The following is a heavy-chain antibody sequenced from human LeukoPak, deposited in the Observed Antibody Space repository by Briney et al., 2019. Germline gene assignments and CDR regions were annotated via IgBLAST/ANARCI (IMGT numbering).Heavy chain of an antibody. V-gene: IGHV4-59*01. CDR1: GGSISSYY. CDR3: ARALQLWLGDAFDI. Sequence: PSETLSLTCTVSGGSISSYYWSWIRQPPGKGLEWIGYIYYSGSTNYNPSLKSRVTISVATTKNQFSLKLSSVTAADTAVYYFARALQLWLGDAFDIWGQGTMVTVSS. J-gene: IGHJ3*02. CDR2: IYYSGST. D-gene: IGHD5-18*01.